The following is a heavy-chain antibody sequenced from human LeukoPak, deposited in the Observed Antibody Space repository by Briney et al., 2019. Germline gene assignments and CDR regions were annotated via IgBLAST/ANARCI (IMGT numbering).Heavy chain of an antibody. J-gene: IGHJ4*02. D-gene: IGHD5-18*01. CDR2: IYSGDIT. CDR3: ARGSGYNYGFPGY. Sequence: GGSLRLSCAAXXFXVXXXXXSXVXQAPXXXXXXVSVIYSGDITYYADSVKGRFTISRDNSKNTLYLQMNSLRAEDTAVYYCARGSGYNYGFPGYWGQGTLVTVSS. V-gene: IGHV3-53*01. CDR1: XFXVXXXX.